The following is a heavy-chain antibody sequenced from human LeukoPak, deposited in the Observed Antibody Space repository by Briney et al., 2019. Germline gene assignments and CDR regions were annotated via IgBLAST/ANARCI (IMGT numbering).Heavy chain of an antibody. CDR3: ARGWFGDVAADYWYFDL. CDR2: IYYSGST. Sequence: SETLCLTCTVSGGSISSYYWSWIRQPPGKGLEWIGYIYYSGSTNYNPSLKSRVTISVDTSKNQFSLKLSSVAAADTAVYYCARGWFGDVAADYWYFDLWGRGTLVTVSS. CDR1: GGSISSYY. V-gene: IGHV4-59*01. J-gene: IGHJ2*01. D-gene: IGHD3-10*01.